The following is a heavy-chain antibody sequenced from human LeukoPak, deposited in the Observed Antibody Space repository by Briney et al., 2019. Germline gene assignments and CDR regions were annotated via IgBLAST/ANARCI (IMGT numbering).Heavy chain of an antibody. CDR2: ISSNGGST. D-gene: IGHD2-2*01. V-gene: IGHV3-64D*09. J-gene: IGHJ3*02. CDR1: GFTFSSYA. CDR3: VKGAKLGYCSSTSCAEGAFDI. Sequence: GGSLRLSCSASGFTFSSYAMHWVRQAPGKGLEYVSAISSNGGSTYYADSVKGRFTISRDNSKNTLYLQMSSLRAGDTAVYYCVKGAKLGYCSSTSCAEGAFDIWGQGTMVTVSS.